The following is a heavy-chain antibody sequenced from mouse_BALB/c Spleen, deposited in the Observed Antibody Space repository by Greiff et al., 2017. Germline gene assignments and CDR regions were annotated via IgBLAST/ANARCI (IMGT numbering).Heavy chain of an antibody. CDR1: GYTFTSYW. CDR2: INPSTGYT. CDR3: ARVTTVVATSDY. J-gene: IGHJ2*01. D-gene: IGHD1-1*01. Sequence: VQLQESGAELAKPGASVKMSCKASGYTFTSYWMHWVKQRPGQGLEWIGYINPSTGYTEYNQKFKDKATLTADKSSSTAYMQLSSLTSEDSAVYYCARVTTVVATSDYWGQGTTLTVSS. V-gene: IGHV1-7*01.